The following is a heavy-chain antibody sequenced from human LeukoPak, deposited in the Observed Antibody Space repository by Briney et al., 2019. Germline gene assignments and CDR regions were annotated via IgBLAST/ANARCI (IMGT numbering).Heavy chain of an antibody. D-gene: IGHD2-21*01. J-gene: IGHJ4*02. CDR1: GFTFNSYS. V-gene: IGHV3-48*01. Sequence: PGGSLRLSCAASGFTFNSYSMNWVRQAPGKGLEWVSYISSSSSTIYYADSVKGRFTISRDNSKNTLYLQMNSLRAEDTAVYYCVRNLCKAYFDYWGQGTLVTVSS. CDR3: VRNLCKAYFDY. CDR2: ISSSSSTI.